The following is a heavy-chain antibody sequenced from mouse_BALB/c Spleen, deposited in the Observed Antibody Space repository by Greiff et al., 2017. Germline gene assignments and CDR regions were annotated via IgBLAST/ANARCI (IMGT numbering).Heavy chain of an antibody. CDR2: IYPGNGDT. CDR1: GYTFTSYN. V-gene: IGHV1-12*01. D-gene: IGHD2-1*01. J-gene: IGHJ4*01. CDR3: ARWRKSGNSYAMDY. Sequence: QVQLQQPGAELVKPGASVKMSCKASGYTFTSYNMHWVKQTPGQGLEWIGAIYPGNGDTSYNQKFKGKATLTADKSSSTAYMQLSSLTSEDSAVYYCARWRKSGNSYAMDYWGQGTSVTVSS.